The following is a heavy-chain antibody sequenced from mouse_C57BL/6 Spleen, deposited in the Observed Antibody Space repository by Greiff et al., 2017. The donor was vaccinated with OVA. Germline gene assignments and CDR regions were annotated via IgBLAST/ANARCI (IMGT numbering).Heavy chain of an antibody. D-gene: IGHD1-1*01. J-gene: IGHJ2*01. CDR3: ARSSYYYGSSYFDY. CDR1: GYAFSSYW. V-gene: IGHV1-80*01. Sequence: VQLQQSGAELVKPGASVKISCKASGYAFSSYWMNWVKQRPGKGLEWIGQIYPGDGDTNYNGKFKGKATLTADKSSSTAYMQLSSLTSEDSAVYFCARSSYYYGSSYFDYWGQGTTLTVSS. CDR2: IYPGDGDT.